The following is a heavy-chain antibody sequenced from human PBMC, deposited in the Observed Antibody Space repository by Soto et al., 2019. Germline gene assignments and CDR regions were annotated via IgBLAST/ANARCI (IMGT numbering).Heavy chain of an antibody. CDR2: ISYDGSNK. J-gene: IGHJ5*02. Sequence: QVQLVESGGGVVQPGRSLRLSCAASGFTFSSYEMHWVRQAPGKGLEWVAVISYDGSNKDYADSVKGRFTISRDNSKNTLYLQMNSLRAEDTAVYYCAREGAGDTAMVGGLFDPWGQGTLVTVSS. CDR3: AREGAGDTAMVGGLFDP. V-gene: IGHV3-30-3*01. D-gene: IGHD5-18*01. CDR1: GFTFSSYE.